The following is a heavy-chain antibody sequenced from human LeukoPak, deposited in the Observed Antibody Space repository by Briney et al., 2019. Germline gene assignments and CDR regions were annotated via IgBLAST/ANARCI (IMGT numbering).Heavy chain of an antibody. CDR1: GGSISHYY. V-gene: IGHV4-59*01. Sequence: LETLSLTCTVSGGSISHYYWSWIWQPPGEGLEWIGYIYYDGSTNYNPSLKSRVTISVDTSKNQFSLNLSSVTAADTAVYYCARGYCTGWLYYFDSWGQGTLVTVSS. CDR3: ARGYCTGWLYYFDS. CDR2: IYYDGST. D-gene: IGHD6-19*01. J-gene: IGHJ4*02.